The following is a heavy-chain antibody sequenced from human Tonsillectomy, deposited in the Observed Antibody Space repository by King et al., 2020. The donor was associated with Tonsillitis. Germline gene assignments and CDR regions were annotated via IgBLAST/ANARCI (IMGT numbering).Heavy chain of an antibody. D-gene: IGHD5-24*01. CDR3: ARTDRDGYNFHWYDP. CDR2: INTNTGNP. J-gene: IGHJ5*02. V-gene: IGHV7-4-1*01. CDR1: GYTFTTYA. Sequence: QLVQSGSELKKPGASVKVSCKASGYTFTTYAMNWVRQAPGQGLEWMGWINTNTGNPTYAQGFTGRFVFSLDTSVSTAYLQIFSLKAEVTAVYYCARTDRDGYNFHWYDPWGQGTLVTVSS.